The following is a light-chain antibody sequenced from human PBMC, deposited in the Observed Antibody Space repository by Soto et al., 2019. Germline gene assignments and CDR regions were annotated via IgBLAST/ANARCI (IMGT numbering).Light chain of an antibody. Sequence: QSALTQRRSVSGSPGQSVTISCTGTSSNVGAYNYVSWYQQYPGKGPRLMIYDVSKWPSGVPDRFSGSKSGNTASLTISGLQAEDEADYYCCSYAGNSLWVFGGGTKLTVL. CDR2: DVS. V-gene: IGLV2-11*01. J-gene: IGLJ3*02. CDR3: CSYAGNSLWV. CDR1: SSNVGAYNY.